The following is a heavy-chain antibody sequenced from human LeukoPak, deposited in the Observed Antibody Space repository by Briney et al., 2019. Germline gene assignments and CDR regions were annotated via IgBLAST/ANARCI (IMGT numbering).Heavy chain of an antibody. D-gene: IGHD3-10*01. CDR3: ARDQSGLRFGGKNYNWFDP. CDR2: IYYSGST. V-gene: IGHV4-59*01. Sequence: SETLSLTCTVSGGSISSYYWSWIRQPPGKGLEWIGYIYYSGSTNYNPSLKSRVTISVDTSKNQFSLKLSSVTAADTAVYYCARDQSGLRFGGKNYNWFDPWGQGTLVTVSS. CDR1: GGSISSYY. J-gene: IGHJ5*02.